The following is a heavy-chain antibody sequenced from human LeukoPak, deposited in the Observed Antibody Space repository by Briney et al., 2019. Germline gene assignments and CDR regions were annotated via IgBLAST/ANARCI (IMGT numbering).Heavy chain of an antibody. CDR2: FSASKNNR. CDR1: GFTFSSTS. J-gene: IGHJ4*02. D-gene: IGHD6-19*01. Sequence: HPGGSLRLSCAASGFTFSSTSMSWVRQAPGKGLEWVSSFSASKNNRHYVDSVKGRFIISRDNSKNTLYLQINSLRAEDTAIYYCAKDNNPDGSSGWPIDYWGQGTLVTVSS. CDR3: AKDNNPDGSSGWPIDY. V-gene: IGHV3-23*01.